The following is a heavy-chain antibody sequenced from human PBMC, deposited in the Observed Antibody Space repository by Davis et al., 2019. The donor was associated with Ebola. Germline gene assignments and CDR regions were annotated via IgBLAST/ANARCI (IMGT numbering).Heavy chain of an antibody. V-gene: IGHV4-39*01. J-gene: IGHJ6*02. CDR1: HDSITSHNYY. CDR2: ISYTGST. D-gene: IGHD2-21*01. Sequence: PSETLSLTCTVSHDSITSHNYYWDWIRQSPGKGLEWIGFISYTGSTSYNPSVKSPVTISADTSKNQFSLTMTSATAADSGVYSCARHGGYGGGIYWGQGTTVTVSS. CDR3: ARHGGYGGGIY.